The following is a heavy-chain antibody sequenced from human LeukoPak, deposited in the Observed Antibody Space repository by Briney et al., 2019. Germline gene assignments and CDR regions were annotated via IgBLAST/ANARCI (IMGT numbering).Heavy chain of an antibody. CDR1: GDSIGSYF. CDR3: AKVSGSWYDILTGPDY. J-gene: IGHJ4*02. Sequence: SETLSLTCTVSGDSIGSYFWSWIRQSPGKGLEWIGHIYHSGSTNYNPSLKSRVSISVDTSKNQFSLKLTSVTSADTAVYYCAKVSGSWYDILTGPDYWGQGTLVTVSS. V-gene: IGHV4-59*01. D-gene: IGHD3-9*01. CDR2: IYHSGST.